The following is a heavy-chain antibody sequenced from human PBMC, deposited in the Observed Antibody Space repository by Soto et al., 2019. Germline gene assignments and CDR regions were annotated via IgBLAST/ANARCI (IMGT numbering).Heavy chain of an antibody. V-gene: IGHV3-21*01. J-gene: IGHJ6*02. CDR3: ARTINFGLTGNGMDV. CDR1: EFTFGGYV. D-gene: IGHD3-16*01. Sequence: PRESSTNSKGSLEFTFGGYVINWVRQTTVKGLEWVSSISSANAYIYYADSVKGRFTISRDNAKNSLYLQMNSLRAEDTAIYYCARTINFGLTGNGMDVWGQGTTVTGSS. CDR2: ISSANAYI.